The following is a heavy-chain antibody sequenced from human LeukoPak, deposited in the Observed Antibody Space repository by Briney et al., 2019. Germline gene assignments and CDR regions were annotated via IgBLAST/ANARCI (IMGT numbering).Heavy chain of an antibody. CDR1: GYTFTSYG. CDR2: ISAYNGNT. J-gene: IGHJ4*02. V-gene: IGHV1-18*01. Sequence: EASVKVSCKASGYTFTSYGISWVRQAPGQGLEWMGWISAYNGNTNYAQKLQGRVTMATDTSTSTAYMELRSLRSDDTAVYYCARGSLGTHYYDGSGYGDWGQGTLVTVSS. CDR3: ARGSLGTHYYDGSGYGD. D-gene: IGHD3-22*01.